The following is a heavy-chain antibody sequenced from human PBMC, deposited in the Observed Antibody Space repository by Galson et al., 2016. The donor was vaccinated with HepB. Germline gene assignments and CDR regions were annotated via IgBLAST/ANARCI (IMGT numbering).Heavy chain of an antibody. CDR2: TYYLSKWYN. CDR1: GDSVSSKNGG. J-gene: IGHJ6*03. Sequence: FAISGDSVSSKNGGWNWIRQSPSRGLEWLGKTYYLSKWYNDYSVSLKGRITISPDTSKNQFSLHLNSVTPEDTAVYYCAREPPVVPPTYYYYMDVWGEGITVTVSS. V-gene: IGHV6-1*01. CDR3: AREPPVVPPTYYYYMDV. D-gene: IGHD2-2*01.